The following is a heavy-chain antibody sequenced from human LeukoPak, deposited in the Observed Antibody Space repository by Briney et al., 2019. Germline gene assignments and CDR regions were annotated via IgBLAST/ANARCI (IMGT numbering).Heavy chain of an antibody. CDR3: VRDGGYYGPDS. D-gene: IGHD3-10*01. J-gene: IGHJ4*02. CDR1: GFTISFYW. V-gene: IGHV3-7*04. Sequence: GGSLRLSCAASGFTISFYWMSCVRQAPGKGLEWVANINQVASEKNYVDSVKGRFTISRDNAKNSLYLQMNSVRAEDTAMYYCVRDGGYYGPDSWGQGALVSVSS. CDR2: INQVASEK.